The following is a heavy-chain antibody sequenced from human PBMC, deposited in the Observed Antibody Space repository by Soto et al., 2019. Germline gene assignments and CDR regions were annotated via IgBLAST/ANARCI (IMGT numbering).Heavy chain of an antibody. CDR2: IIPIFGTA. CDR1: GGTFSSYA. D-gene: IGHD2-2*01. CDR3: ARANSRYCSSTSCYSHLGYYYYYGMVV. J-gene: IGHJ6*02. Sequence: SVKVSCKASGGTFSSYAISWVRQAPGQGLEWMGGIIPIFGTANYAQKFQGRVTITADKSTSTAYMELSSLRSEDTAVYYCARANSRYCSSTSCYSHLGYYYYYGMVVWGQGTTVTVS. V-gene: IGHV1-69*06.